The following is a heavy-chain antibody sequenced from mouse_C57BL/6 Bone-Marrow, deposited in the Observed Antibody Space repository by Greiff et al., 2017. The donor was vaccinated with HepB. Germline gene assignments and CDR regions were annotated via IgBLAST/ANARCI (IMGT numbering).Heavy chain of an antibody. D-gene: IGHD2-5*01. Sequence: VQLQQPGAELVMPGASVKLSCKASGYTFTSYWMHWVKQRPGQGLEWIGEIDPSDSYTNYNQKFKGKSTLTVDKSSSTAYMQLSSLTSEDSAVYYCARWYSKRGAFAYWGQGTLVTVSA. V-gene: IGHV1-69*01. CDR2: IDPSDSYT. CDR1: GYTFTSYW. CDR3: ARWYSKRGAFAY. J-gene: IGHJ3*01.